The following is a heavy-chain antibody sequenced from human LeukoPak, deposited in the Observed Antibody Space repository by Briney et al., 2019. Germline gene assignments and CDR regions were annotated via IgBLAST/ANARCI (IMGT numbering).Heavy chain of an antibody. CDR3: ARDPYGDYVYGFDY. Sequence: GGSLRLSCAASGFTISSYSINWVRQAPGKGLEWVSYISSSSSTIYYADSVKGRFTISRDNAKNSLYLQMNSLRDEDTAVYYCARDPYGDYVYGFDYWGQGTLVTVSS. CDR1: GFTISSYS. V-gene: IGHV3-48*02. J-gene: IGHJ4*02. CDR2: ISSSSSTI. D-gene: IGHD4-17*01.